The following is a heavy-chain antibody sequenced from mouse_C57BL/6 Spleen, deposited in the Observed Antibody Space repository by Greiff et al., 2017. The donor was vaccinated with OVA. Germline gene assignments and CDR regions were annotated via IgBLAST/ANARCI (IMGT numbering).Heavy chain of an antibody. CDR2: INPSTGGT. CDR3: ARLWDYGSSHYWYVDV. Sequence: VQLKESGPELVKPGASVKISCKASGYSFTGYYMHWVKQSSEKSLEWIGEINPSTGGTSYNQKFKGKATLTVDKSSSTAYMQLKSLTSEDSAVYYCARLWDYGSSHYWYVDVWGTGTTVTVSS. D-gene: IGHD1-1*01. V-gene: IGHV1-43*01. J-gene: IGHJ1*03. CDR1: GYSFTGYY.